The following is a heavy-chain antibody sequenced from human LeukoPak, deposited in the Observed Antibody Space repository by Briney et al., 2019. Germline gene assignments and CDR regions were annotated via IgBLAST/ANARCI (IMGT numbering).Heavy chain of an antibody. Sequence: PGGSLRLSCAGSGFSFSDYYVTWIRQAPGKGLEWVSYISSSGSMRYYTDSVKGRFTISRDNAKNSVYLQMNTLRAEDTAVYYCAREGSNWCTDYWGQGTLVTVSS. CDR3: AREGSNWCTDY. CDR1: GFSFSDYY. V-gene: IGHV3-11*04. CDR2: ISSSGSMR. D-gene: IGHD2-8*01. J-gene: IGHJ4*02.